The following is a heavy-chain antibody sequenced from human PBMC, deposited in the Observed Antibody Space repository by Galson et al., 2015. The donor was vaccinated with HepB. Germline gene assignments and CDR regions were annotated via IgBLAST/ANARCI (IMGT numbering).Heavy chain of an antibody. Sequence: SVKVSCKASGYTFTSYYMHWVRQAPGQGLEWMGIINPSGGSTSYAQKFQGRVTMTRDTSTSTVYMELSSLRSEDTAVYYCAREVPASDGGGYYYYGMDVWGQGTTVTVSS. CDR2: INPSGGST. J-gene: IGHJ6*02. CDR3: AREVPASDGGGYYYYGMDV. D-gene: IGHD2-2*01. V-gene: IGHV1-46*01. CDR1: GYTFTSYY.